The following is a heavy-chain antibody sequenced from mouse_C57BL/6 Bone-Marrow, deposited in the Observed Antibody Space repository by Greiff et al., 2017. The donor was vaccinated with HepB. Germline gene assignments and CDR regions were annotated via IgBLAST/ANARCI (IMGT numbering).Heavy chain of an antibody. D-gene: IGHD2-2*01. CDR3: ARYQTMVTTGYAMDY. Sequence: EVKLQESGPGLAKPSQTLSLTCSVTGYSITSDYWNWIRKFPGNKLEYMGYISYSGSTYYNPSLKSRISITRDTSTNQYYLQLNSVTTEDTATYSCARYQTMVTTGYAMDYWGQGTSVTVSS. CDR1: GYSITSDY. V-gene: IGHV3-8*01. J-gene: IGHJ4*01. CDR2: ISYSGST.